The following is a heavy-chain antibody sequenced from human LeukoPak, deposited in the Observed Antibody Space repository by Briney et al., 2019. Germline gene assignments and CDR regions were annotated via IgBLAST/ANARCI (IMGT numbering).Heavy chain of an antibody. CDR2: INSDGSIT. V-gene: IGHV3-74*01. CDR3: ARDAAGLDY. D-gene: IGHD1-14*01. Sequence: PGGSLRLSCAASGFTFRSHYMHWVHQDPGKGLVWVSRINSDGSITTYADSVKGRFTISRDNAKNTVYLQMNSLRGEDTGVYYCARDAAGLDYWGQGTLVTVSS. CDR1: GFTFRSHY. J-gene: IGHJ4*02.